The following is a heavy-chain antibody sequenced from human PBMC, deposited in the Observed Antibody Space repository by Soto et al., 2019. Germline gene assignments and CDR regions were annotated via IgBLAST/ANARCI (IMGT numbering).Heavy chain of an antibody. CDR3: ARGVAAMVTGGMDV. D-gene: IGHD5-18*01. V-gene: IGHV1-69*13. Sequence: ASVKVSCKASGGTFSSYAISWVRQAPGQGLEWMGGIIPIFGTANYAQKFQGRVTITADESTSTAYMELSSLRSEDTAVYYCARGVAAMVTGGMDVWGQGTTVTVSS. CDR1: GGTFSSYA. CDR2: IIPIFGTA. J-gene: IGHJ6*02.